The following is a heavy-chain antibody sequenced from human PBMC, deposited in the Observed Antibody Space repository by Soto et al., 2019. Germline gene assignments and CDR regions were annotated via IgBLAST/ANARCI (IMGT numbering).Heavy chain of an antibody. CDR1: GGSISSSSYY. CDR3: ARLSERYLWYFDY. V-gene: IGHV4-39*01. CDR2: IYYSGST. D-gene: IGHD3-10*01. Sequence: SETLSLTCTVSGGSISSSSYYWGWIRQPPGKGLEWIGSIYYSGSTYYNPSLKSRVTISVDTSKNQFSLKLSSVTAADTAVYYCARLSERYLWYFDYWGQGTLGTVSS. J-gene: IGHJ4*02.